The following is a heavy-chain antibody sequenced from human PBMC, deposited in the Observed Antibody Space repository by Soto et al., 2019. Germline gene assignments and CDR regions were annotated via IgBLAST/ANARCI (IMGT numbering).Heavy chain of an antibody. CDR3: ARDTSGFSYGYYDYYGMDV. D-gene: IGHD5-18*01. CDR2: ISAYNGNT. V-gene: IGHV1-18*04. CDR1: GYTFTSYG. Sequence: ASVKLACKASGYTFTSYGISWVRQAPGQGLEWMGWISAYNGNTNYAQKLQGRVTMTTDTSTSTAYMELRSLRSDDTAVYYCARDTSGFSYGYYDYYGMDVLGQGTPVTV. J-gene: IGHJ6*02.